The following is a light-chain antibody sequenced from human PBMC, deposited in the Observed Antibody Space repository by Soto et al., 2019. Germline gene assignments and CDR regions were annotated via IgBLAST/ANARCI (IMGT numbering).Light chain of an antibody. Sequence: EIVLTQSPATLSLSPGERATLSCRASQSVSSYLAWYQQKPGQAPRLLIYDASNRATGIPARFSGSGSGTYFTLTISSLEPEDFAFYYCQQRSNWTTFGGGTKVEIK. CDR2: DAS. CDR1: QSVSSY. J-gene: IGKJ4*01. CDR3: QQRSNWTT. V-gene: IGKV3-11*01.